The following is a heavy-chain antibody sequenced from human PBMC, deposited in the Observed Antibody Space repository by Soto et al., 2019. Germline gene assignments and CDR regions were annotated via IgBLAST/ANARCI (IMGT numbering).Heavy chain of an antibody. CDR1: GFTFSSYS. Sequence: GGSLRLSCAASGFTFSSYSMNWVRQAPGKGLEWVSSISSSSSYIYYADSVKGRFTISRDNAKNSLYLQMNSLRAEDTAVYYCARERSSGYFDYWGQEPWSPSPQ. D-gene: IGHD6-25*01. CDR2: ISSSSSYI. V-gene: IGHV3-21*04. J-gene: IGHJ4*01. CDR3: ARERSSGYFDY.